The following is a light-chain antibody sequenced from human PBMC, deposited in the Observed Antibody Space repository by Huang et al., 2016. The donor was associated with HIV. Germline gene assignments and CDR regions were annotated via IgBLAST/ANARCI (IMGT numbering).Light chain of an antibody. V-gene: IGKV2-30*01. J-gene: IGKJ2*01. Sequence: DVVLSQSPLSLPVTLGQPASISCRSSQSLVYSDGNTYLNWFHQRPGQSPSRLIYKVVNRESGVPDRFSGSGSCTDFTLKIRRVEAEDVGIYYCMQGTHWPPYTFGQGTKLEI. CDR3: MQGTHWPPYT. CDR1: QSLVYSDGNTY. CDR2: KVV.